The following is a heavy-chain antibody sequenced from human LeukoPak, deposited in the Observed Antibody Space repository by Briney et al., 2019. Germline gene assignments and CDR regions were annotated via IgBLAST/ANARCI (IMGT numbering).Heavy chain of an antibody. J-gene: IGHJ4*02. D-gene: IGHD6-13*01. CDR3: AHRGRSWAAAGPYFDY. CDR2: IYWDDDK. V-gene: IGHV2-5*02. Sequence: SGPTLVNPTQTLTLTCTFSGFSLSTSGVGVGWIRQPPGKALEWLALIYWDDDKRYSPSLKSRLTITKDTSKNQVVLTMTNMDPVDTATYYCAHRGRSWAAAGPYFDYWGQGTLVTVSS. CDR1: GFSLSTSGVG.